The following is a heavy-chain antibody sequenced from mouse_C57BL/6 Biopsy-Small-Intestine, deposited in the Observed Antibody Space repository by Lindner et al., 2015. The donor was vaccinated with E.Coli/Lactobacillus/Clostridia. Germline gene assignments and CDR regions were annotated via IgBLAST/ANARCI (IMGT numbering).Heavy chain of an antibody. D-gene: IGHD2-13*01. CDR3: VRDPKDYGDYDWFDP. Sequence: SVKVSCKASGYTFTDYYIHWVRQAPGQGLEWMGRINPNSGDTDYAQNFQGRLTMTRETSANTAYMELSRLTSDDTAVYFCVRDPKDYGDYDWFDPWGQGTLVTVSS. CDR2: INPNSGDT. V-gene: IGHV1-84*02. J-gene: IGHJ4*01. CDR1: GYTFTDYY.